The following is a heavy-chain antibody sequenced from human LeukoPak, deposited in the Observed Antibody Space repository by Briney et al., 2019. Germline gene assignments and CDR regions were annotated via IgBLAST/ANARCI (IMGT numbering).Heavy chain of an antibody. V-gene: IGHV4-59*11. D-gene: IGHD2-21*02. CDR1: GDSISNHY. CDR2: IFYSGNT. Sequence: SETLSLTCTVSGDSISNHYWSWIRQPPGKGLVWIGYIFYSGNTHYNPSLKGRVTISVDTSKNQFSLKLSSVTAADTAIYYCARSRAYCGGDCYSIEYWGQGTLVTVSS. J-gene: IGHJ4*02. CDR3: ARSRAYCGGDCYSIEY.